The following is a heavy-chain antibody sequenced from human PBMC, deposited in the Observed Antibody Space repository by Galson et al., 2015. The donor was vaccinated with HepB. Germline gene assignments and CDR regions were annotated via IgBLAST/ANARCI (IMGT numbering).Heavy chain of an antibody. CDR2: VSGSGDNT. Sequence: SLRLSCAASGFTFSTYAMSWVRQAPGKGLEWVSAVSGSGDNTYYADSVKGRFTISRDNSKNTLYLQMNSLRAEDTAVYYCARGFVGWLYYFDYWGQGTLVTVSS. CDR1: GFTFSTYA. V-gene: IGHV3-23*01. D-gene: IGHD3-10*01. CDR3: ARGFVGWLYYFDY. J-gene: IGHJ4*02.